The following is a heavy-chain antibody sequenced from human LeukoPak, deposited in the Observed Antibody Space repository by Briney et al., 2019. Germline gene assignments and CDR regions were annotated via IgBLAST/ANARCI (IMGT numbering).Heavy chain of an antibody. CDR2: IWDDGSNK. V-gene: IGHV3-33*01. Sequence: GRSLRLSCAASGFTFSSYGMHWVRQAPGKGLEWVAVIWDDGSNKYYADSVKGRFTISRDNSKNTLYLQMNSLRAEDTAVYYCAREEVVAATAWFDYWGQGTLVTVSS. J-gene: IGHJ4*02. CDR1: GFTFSSYG. D-gene: IGHD2-15*01. CDR3: AREEVVAATAWFDY.